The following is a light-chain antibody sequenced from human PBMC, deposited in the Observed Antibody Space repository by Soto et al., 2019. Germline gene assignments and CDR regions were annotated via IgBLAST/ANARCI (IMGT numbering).Light chain of an antibody. CDR2: EVT. V-gene: IGLV2-14*01. CDR3: SSYTNINTRAGV. CDR1: SGDIGSYNR. J-gene: IGLJ1*01. Sequence: QSALTQPASVSGSPGQSITISCTGTSGDIGSYNRVSWYQQHPGKAPKIIIYEVTDRPSGVSNRFSGSKSGNTASLTISGLQAEDEAEYYCSSYTNINTRAGVFGTGTKLTVL.